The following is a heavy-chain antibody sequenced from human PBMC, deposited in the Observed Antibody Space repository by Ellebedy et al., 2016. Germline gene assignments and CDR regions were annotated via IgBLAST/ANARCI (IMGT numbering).Heavy chain of an antibody. V-gene: IGHV3-23*01. CDR1: GFTFSSYA. CDR2: ISGSGGST. CDR3: AKPGVWGPCSSTSCYGFDY. Sequence: GESLKISXAASGFTFSSYAMSWVRQAPGKGLEWVSAISGSGGSTYYADSVKGRFTISRDNSKNTLYLQMNSLRAEDTAVYYCAKPGVWGPCSSTSCYGFDYWGQGTLVTVSS. J-gene: IGHJ4*02. D-gene: IGHD2-2*01.